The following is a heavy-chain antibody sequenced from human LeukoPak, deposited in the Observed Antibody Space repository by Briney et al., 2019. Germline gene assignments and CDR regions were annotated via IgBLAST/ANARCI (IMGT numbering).Heavy chain of an antibody. CDR1: GFTFSSYW. CDR2: INSDGSST. Sequence: GGPLRLSCAASGFTFSSYWMHWVRQAPGKGLVWVSRINSDGSSTSYADSVKGRFTISRDNAKNTLYLQMNSLRAEDTAVYYCARSVDFVWSSYGMDVWGQGTTVTVSS. CDR3: ARSVDFVWSSYGMDV. J-gene: IGHJ6*02. V-gene: IGHV3-74*01. D-gene: IGHD3-9*01.